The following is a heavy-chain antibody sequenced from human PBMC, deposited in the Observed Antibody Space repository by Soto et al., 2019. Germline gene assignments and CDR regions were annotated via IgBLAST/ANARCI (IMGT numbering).Heavy chain of an antibody. D-gene: IGHD6-13*01. J-gene: IGHJ5*02. CDR1: GFTFSSYS. Sequence: PGGSLRLSCAASGFTFSSYSMNWVRQAPGKGLECVSSISSSSSYIYYADSVKGRFTISRDNAKNSLYLQMNCLRAEDTAVYYCARVGQHAPCNWFDPWGQGTLVTVSS. V-gene: IGHV3-21*01. CDR3: ARVGQHAPCNWFDP. CDR2: ISSSSSYI.